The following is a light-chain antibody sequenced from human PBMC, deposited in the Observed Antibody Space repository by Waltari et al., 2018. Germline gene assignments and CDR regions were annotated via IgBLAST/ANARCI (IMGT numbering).Light chain of an antibody. Sequence: DIVMTQSPDSLAVSLGERATVPCRSSQSVLYSSNNNDYLTWYQQKPGQPPKLLIYWASTRESGVPDRFSGSGSGTDFTLTISSLQAEDVAVYYCQQYFSAPYTFGQGTKLEIK. J-gene: IGKJ2*01. CDR1: QSVLYSSNNNDY. CDR2: WAS. V-gene: IGKV4-1*01. CDR3: QQYFSAPYT.